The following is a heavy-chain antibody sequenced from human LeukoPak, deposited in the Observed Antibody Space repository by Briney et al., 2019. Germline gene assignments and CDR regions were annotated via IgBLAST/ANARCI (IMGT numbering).Heavy chain of an antibody. J-gene: IGHJ4*02. CDR2: ISSSSSYI. V-gene: IGHV3-21*06. CDR1: GFTFSSYS. D-gene: IGHD5-24*01. CDR3: TRVGYIDEGIDY. Sequence: PGGSLRLSCAASGFTFSSYSMNWVRQAPGKGLEWVSSISSSSSYIYYADSVKGRFTISRDNAKNSLYLQTNSLRAEDTAIYYCTRVGYIDEGIDYWGQGTLVTVSS.